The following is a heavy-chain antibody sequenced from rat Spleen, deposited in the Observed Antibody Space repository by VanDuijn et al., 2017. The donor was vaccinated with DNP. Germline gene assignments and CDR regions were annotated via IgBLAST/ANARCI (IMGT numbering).Heavy chain of an antibody. Sequence: EVLLVESDGGLVQPGRSLKLSCAVSGFTFSNYWMTWIRQAPGKGLEWVASISPSGGSTYYRDSVKGRFTISRDNAKSTLYLQMDSLRSEDTATYYCATAHVDYWGQGVMVTVSS. D-gene: IGHD3-1*01. CDR3: ATAHVDY. CDR1: GFTFSNYW. V-gene: IGHV5-19*01. CDR2: ISPSGGST. J-gene: IGHJ2*01.